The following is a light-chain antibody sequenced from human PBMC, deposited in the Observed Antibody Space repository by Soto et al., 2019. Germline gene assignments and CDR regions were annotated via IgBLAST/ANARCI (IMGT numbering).Light chain of an antibody. CDR2: AAS. J-gene: IGKJ1*01. CDR1: ESISSY. V-gene: IGKV1-39*01. Sequence: SSWAGSVAAIATISTRTAESISSYLNWYQQKPGKAPKLLIYAASSLQSGVPSRFSGSGSGTEFTLTIISLQPDDFATYYRHQYTSYAWKCGPGTQVEIK. CDR3: HQYTSYAWK.